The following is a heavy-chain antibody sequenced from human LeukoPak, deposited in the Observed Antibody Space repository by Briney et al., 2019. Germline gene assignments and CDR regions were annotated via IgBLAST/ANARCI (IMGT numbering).Heavy chain of an antibody. Sequence: SETLSLTCTASGGSISSYYWSWIRQPPGKGLEWIGYIYYSGSTNYNPSLKSRVTISVDTSKNQFSLKLSSVTAADTAVYYCARGSGQWLADWGQGTLVTVSS. J-gene: IGHJ4*02. V-gene: IGHV4-59*01. D-gene: IGHD6-19*01. CDR2: IYYSGST. CDR3: ARGSGQWLAD. CDR1: GGSISSYY.